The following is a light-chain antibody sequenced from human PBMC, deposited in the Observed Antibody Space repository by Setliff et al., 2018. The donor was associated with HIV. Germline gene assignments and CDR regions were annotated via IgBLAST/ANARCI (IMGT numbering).Light chain of an antibody. Sequence: ALTQPASVSGSPGQSITISCTGTSSDVGSYNLVSWYQQHPGKAPKLMIYEGSKRPSGVSNRFSGSKSGNTASLTISGLQAEDEADYYCCSYAGSSTYVFGTGTKVTV. V-gene: IGLV2-23*01. CDR2: EGS. CDR3: CSYAGSSTYV. CDR1: SSDVGSYNL. J-gene: IGLJ1*01.